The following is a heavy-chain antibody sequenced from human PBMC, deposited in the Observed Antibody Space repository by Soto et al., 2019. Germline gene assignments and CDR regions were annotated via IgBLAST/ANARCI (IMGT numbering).Heavy chain of an antibody. CDR3: ASRSQASDY. CDR1: GFSFSSYG. Sequence: HPGGSMRLSCAASGFSFSSYGMHWVRQAPGKGLEWVAVIWNDGSNKYYADPVKGRFTISRDNSKNTLYLQMNSLRAEDTAVYYCASRSQASDYWGQGTLVTVSS. CDR2: IWNDGSNK. V-gene: IGHV3-33*03. J-gene: IGHJ4*02.